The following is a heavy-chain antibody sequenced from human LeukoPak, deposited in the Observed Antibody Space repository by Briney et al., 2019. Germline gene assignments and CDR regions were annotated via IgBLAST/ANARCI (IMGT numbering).Heavy chain of an antibody. V-gene: IGHV3-64D*06. CDR1: GFTFSTYA. Sequence: GGSLRLPCSASGFTFSTYAMHWVRQAPGKGLEYVSAISTNGGTTYYAESSRGRFAISRDNSKNTLYLQMSSLRADDTAVYYCVKGPGPTVNYYFDFWGQGTLVTVSS. J-gene: IGHJ4*02. CDR3: VKGPGPTVNYYFDF. D-gene: IGHD4-17*01. CDR2: ISTNGGTT.